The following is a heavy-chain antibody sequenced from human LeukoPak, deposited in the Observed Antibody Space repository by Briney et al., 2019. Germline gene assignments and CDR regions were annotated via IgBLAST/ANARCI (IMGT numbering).Heavy chain of an antibody. J-gene: IGHJ4*02. CDR1: GGSISSSSYY. Sequence: PSETLSLTCTVSGGSISSSSYYWGWIRQPPGKGLEWIGSIYYSGSTYYNPSLKSRVTISVDTSKNQFSLKLSSVTAADTAVYYCARLKEGFWSGSDYFDYWGQGTLVTVSS. CDR3: ARLKEGFWSGSDYFDY. CDR2: IYYSGST. D-gene: IGHD3-3*01. V-gene: IGHV4-39*01.